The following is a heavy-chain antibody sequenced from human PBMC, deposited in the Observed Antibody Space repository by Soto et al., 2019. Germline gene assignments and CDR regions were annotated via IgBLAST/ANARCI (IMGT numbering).Heavy chain of an antibody. V-gene: IGHV3-33*01. CDR2: IWDDGSKK. D-gene: IGHD3-22*01. CDR3: ARDADTSSHYSKFDY. J-gene: IGHJ4*02. CDR1: GFTFTSYG. Sequence: QVQLVESGGGVVQPGRSLRLSCAASGFTFTSYGIHWVRQAPGKGLERVAVIWDDGSKKYYTDSVKGRFTISRDNSKNTLYLQMNSLRAEDSAVYYCARDADTSSHYSKFDYWGQGTLVTVSS.